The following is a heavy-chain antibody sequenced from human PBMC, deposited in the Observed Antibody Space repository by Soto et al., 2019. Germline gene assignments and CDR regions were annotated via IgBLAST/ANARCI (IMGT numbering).Heavy chain of an antibody. Sequence: RLSCAASGFTFDDYGMSWVRQAPGKGLEWVSGIIYSAGNTYYADSVKGRFTISRDNSKNTLYLQMNSLGAEDTAVYYCARDFVVGGPTINYYYGMDVWGQGTTVTVSS. CDR3: ARDFVVGGPTINYYYGMDV. J-gene: IGHJ6*02. CDR2: IYSAGNT. D-gene: IGHD1-26*01. CDR1: GFTFDDYG. V-gene: IGHV3-66*01.